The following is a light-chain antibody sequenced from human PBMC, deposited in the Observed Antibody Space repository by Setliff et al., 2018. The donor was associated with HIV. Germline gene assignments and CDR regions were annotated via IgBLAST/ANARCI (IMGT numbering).Light chain of an antibody. CDR2: DAS. J-gene: IGKJ1*01. Sequence: EIVMTQSPGTLSVSPGERAALSCRASQDITSQVAWYQQKPGQAPRLVIFDASARATGIPARFSGSGSGTEVTLTISSPQPEDSAVYYCQQYYRWPPTFGQGTKVDIK. CDR1: QDITSQ. V-gene: IGKV3-15*01. CDR3: QQYYRWPPT.